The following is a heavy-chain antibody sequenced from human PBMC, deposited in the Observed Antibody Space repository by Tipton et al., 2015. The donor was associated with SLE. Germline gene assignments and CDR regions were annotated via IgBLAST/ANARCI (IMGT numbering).Heavy chain of an antibody. Sequence: TLSLTCTVSGSPISNYYWSWIRQSAGKGLEWIGRVHTSGSTSYNPSLQSRLTMSLDTSNNQLYLRLSSVTAADTALYYCVRVIVPASRGAFDIWGQGTMVTVSS. CDR3: VRVIVPASRGAFDI. CDR2: VHTSGST. J-gene: IGHJ3*02. D-gene: IGHD2-2*01. V-gene: IGHV4-4*07. CDR1: GSPISNYY.